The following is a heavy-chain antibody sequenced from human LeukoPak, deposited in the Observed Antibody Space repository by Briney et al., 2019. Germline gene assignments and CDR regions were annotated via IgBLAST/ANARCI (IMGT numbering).Heavy chain of an antibody. CDR3: AGNPREGGREGWFDP. D-gene: IGHD5-24*01. CDR2: INPSGGSR. J-gene: IGHJ5*02. Sequence: ASVTVSCKASEYIFTNHYMHWVRQAPGQGLEWMGIINPSGGSRSYAQRFQGRLTMTRDTSTSTVYMELSSLRFEDTGAYYCAGNPREGGREGWFDPWGQGTLVTVSS. V-gene: IGHV1-46*01. CDR1: EYIFTNHY.